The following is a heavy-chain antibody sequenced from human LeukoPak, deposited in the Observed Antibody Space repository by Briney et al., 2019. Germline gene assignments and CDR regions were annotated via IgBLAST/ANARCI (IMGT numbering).Heavy chain of an antibody. CDR3: ARDTLVVPAAEHYYYFGMDV. D-gene: IGHD2-2*01. Sequence: GGSLRLSCAASGFTFSGYSMHWVRQAPGKGLEGVAVISYDGSNKYYADSVRGRFTISRDNSKNTLYLQMNSLRAEDTAVYSCARDTLVVPAAEHYYYFGMDVWGQGTTVTVSS. V-gene: IGHV3-30*04. CDR2: ISYDGSNK. J-gene: IGHJ6*02. CDR1: GFTFSGYS.